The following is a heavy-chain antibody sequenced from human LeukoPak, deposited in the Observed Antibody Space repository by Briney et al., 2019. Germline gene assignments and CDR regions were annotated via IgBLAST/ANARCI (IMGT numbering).Heavy chain of an antibody. J-gene: IGHJ4*02. CDR2: IYYSGST. CDR1: GGSISSYY. CDR3: ARATSPYDFWSGSVN. D-gene: IGHD3-3*01. Sequence: PSETLSLTCTVSGGSISSYYWSWIRQPPGKGLEWSGYIYYSGSTNYNPSLKSRITISVDTSKNQFSLKLSSVTAADTAVYYCARATSPYDFWSGSVNWGQGTLVTVSS. V-gene: IGHV4-59*01.